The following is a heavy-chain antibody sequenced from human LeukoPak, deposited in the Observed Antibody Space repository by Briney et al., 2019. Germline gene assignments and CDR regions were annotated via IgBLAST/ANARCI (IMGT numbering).Heavy chain of an antibody. CDR3: ARDPIAVAGPSNYGMDV. CDR1: GFTFSSYG. Sequence: GGSLRLSCAASGFTFSSYGMHWVRQAPGKGLEWVAVIWYDGSNKYYADSVKGRFTISRDNAKNSLYLQMNSLRAEDTALYHCARDPIAVAGPSNYGMDVWGQGTTVTVSS. J-gene: IGHJ6*02. D-gene: IGHD6-19*01. CDR2: IWYDGSNK. V-gene: IGHV3-33*01.